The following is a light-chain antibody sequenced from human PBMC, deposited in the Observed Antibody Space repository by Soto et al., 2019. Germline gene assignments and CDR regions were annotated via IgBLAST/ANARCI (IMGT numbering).Light chain of an antibody. CDR1: QSLLHSSGNNY. CDR3: MQGQQTPII. J-gene: IGKJ5*01. V-gene: IGKV2-28*01. CDR2: WGS. Sequence: DVVMTQSPLSLPVTPGEPASMSCRSRQSLLHSSGNNYLDLYVQMPGQSPQILSYWGSRRASRGPDRFRGSGAGKDFTLKISRVEAEDVGIYYCMQGQQTPIIWGQGTRLDI.